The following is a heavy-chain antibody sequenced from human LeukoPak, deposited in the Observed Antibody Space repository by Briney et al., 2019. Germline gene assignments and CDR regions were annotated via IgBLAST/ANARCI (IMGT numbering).Heavy chain of an antibody. Sequence: PGGSLRLSCAASGFTFSRYWMTWVRQAPGKGLERVANIKQDGSEKYYVDSVKGRFTISRDNAKNLLYLQMNSLRGEDTAVYYCASTFRIVVDVWGRGTLVTVSS. V-gene: IGHV3-7*01. D-gene: IGHD1-26*01. CDR2: IKQDGSEK. CDR3: ASTFRIVVDV. CDR1: GFTFSRYW. J-gene: IGHJ2*01.